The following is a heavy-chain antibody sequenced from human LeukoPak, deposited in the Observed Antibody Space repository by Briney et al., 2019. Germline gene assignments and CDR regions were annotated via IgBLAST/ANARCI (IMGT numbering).Heavy chain of an antibody. CDR1: GFTFSSYG. V-gene: IGHV3-33*01. CDR2: IWYDGTNK. J-gene: IGHJ4*02. Sequence: TGGSLRLSCAASGFTFSSYGTHWVRQAPGKGLEWVAVIWYDGTNKNYADSVKGRFTISRDNSKNTLFLLMDSLRAEDTAAYYCATARDNYGRSGFSALEKWGQGTLVTVSS. D-gene: IGHD3-22*01. CDR3: ATARDNYGRSGFSALEK.